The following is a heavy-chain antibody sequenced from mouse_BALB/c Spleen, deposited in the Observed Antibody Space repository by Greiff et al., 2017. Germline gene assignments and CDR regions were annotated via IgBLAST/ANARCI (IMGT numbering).Heavy chain of an antibody. D-gene: IGHD2-14*01. CDR2: INPYNDGT. J-gene: IGHJ3*01. CDR3: ARGGTYYRYDAFAY. V-gene: IGHV1-14*01. Sequence: EVKLVESGPELVKPGASVKMSCKASGYTFTSYVMHWVKQKPGQGLEWIGYINPYNDGTKYNEKFKGKATLTSDKSSSTAYMELSSLTSEDSAVYYCARGGTYYRYDAFAYWGQGTLVTVSA. CDR1: GYTFTSYV.